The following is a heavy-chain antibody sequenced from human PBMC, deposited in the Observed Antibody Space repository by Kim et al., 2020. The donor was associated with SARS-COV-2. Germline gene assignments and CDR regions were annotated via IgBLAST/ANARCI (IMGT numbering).Heavy chain of an antibody. V-gene: IGHV1-3*04. Sequence: ASVKVSCKASGYTFTTYNIHWVRQAPGQGLEWMGWINSGKGNTKYSQKFQGRVSISRDISASTAYMDLSSLGSEDTAIYYCVTGGDPAWGQGTLVTVSS. CDR1: GYTFTTYN. CDR2: INSGKGNT. CDR3: VTGGDPA. J-gene: IGHJ4*02. D-gene: IGHD5-12*01.